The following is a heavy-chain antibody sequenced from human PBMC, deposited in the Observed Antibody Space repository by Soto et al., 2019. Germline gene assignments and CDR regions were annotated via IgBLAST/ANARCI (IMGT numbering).Heavy chain of an antibody. V-gene: IGHV3-21*01. CDR3: TRDASRDSSARGWFDP. CDR1: GFTFRSFT. D-gene: IGHD6-13*01. Sequence: SGGSLRLSCAASGFTFRSFTMNWVRQAPGKGLEWVSTISSNSAYIYYTDALGGRFTISRDNAKNSQHLQMNSLRAEDTAVYYCTRDASRDSSARGWFDPWGPGTLVTVSS. J-gene: IGHJ5*02. CDR2: ISSNSAYI.